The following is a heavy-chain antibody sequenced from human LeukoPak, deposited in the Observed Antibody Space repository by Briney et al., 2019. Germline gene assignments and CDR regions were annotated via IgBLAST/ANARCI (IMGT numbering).Heavy chain of an antibody. CDR3: ARDTVVPAANFDY. J-gene: IGHJ4*02. CDR2: INPSGGST. D-gene: IGHD2-2*01. Sequence: GASVKVSCKASGGTFSSYAISWVRQAPGQGLEWMGIINPSGGSTSYAQKFQGRVTMTRDTSTSTVYMELSSLRSEDTAVYYCARDTVVPAANFDYWGQGTLVTVSS. V-gene: IGHV1-46*01. CDR1: GGTFSSYA.